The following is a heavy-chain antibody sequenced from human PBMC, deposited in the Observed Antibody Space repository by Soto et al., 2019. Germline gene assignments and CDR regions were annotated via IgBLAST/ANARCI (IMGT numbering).Heavy chain of an antibody. J-gene: IGHJ4*02. V-gene: IGHV3-33*01. D-gene: IGHD1-1*01. CDR3: ARGSPRNTDFDY. CDR1: GFTFSSYG. CDR2: IWYDGSNK. Sequence: GGSLRLSCAASGFTFSSYGMHWVRQAPGKGLERVAVIWYDGSNKYYADSVKGRFTISRDNSKNTLYLQMNSLRAEDTAVYYCARGSPRNTDFDYWGQGTLVTVSS.